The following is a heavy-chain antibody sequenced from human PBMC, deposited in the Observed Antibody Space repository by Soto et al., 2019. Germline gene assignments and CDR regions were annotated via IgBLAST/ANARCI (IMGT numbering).Heavy chain of an antibody. CDR2: INEDGSQK. V-gene: IGHV3-7*05. CDR1: GFTFRDFW. Sequence: GGSLRLSCAASGFTFRDFWMSWVRQAPGKGLEWVANINEDGSQKYYVDSVRGRFTVSRDNGQNSLYLQMDSLRPEDTALYYCARIIAVVPRYRDYWGQGTLVTVSS. J-gene: IGHJ4*02. CDR3: ARIIAVVPRYRDY. D-gene: IGHD3-10*01.